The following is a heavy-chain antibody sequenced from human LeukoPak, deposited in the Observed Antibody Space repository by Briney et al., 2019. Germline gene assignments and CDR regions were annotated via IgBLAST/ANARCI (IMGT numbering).Heavy chain of an antibody. V-gene: IGHV3-30*18. CDR3: AKSTAYSITMIVVIKPMDV. CDR1: GFTFGDYA. J-gene: IGHJ6*02. CDR2: ISYDGSNK. D-gene: IGHD3-22*01. Sequence: QPGGSLRLSCTASGFTFGDYAMSWVRQAPGKGLEWVAVISYDGSNKFYADSVRGRFTISRDNSKNTLYLQMNSLRAEDTALYYCAKSTAYSITMIVVIKPMDVWGQGTTVTVSS.